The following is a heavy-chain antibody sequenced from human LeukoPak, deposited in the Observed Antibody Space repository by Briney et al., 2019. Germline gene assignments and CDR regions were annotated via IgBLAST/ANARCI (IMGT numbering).Heavy chain of an antibody. J-gene: IGHJ4*02. V-gene: IGHV4-59*01. CDR1: GGSISSYY. CDR3: AKEGKTRNWNYYQAKPVY. Sequence: PSETLSLTCTVSGGSISSYYWSWIRQPPGKGLEWIGYIYYSGSTNYKPSVKSRVTISVDTSKNQFSLKLSSVTAADTAVYYCAKEGKTRNWNYYQAKPVYWGQGTLVTVSS. D-gene: IGHD1-7*01. CDR2: IYYSGST.